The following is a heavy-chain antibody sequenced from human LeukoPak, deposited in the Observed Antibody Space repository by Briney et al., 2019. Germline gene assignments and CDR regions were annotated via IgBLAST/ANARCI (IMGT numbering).Heavy chain of an antibody. V-gene: IGHV3-7*01. J-gene: IGHJ4*02. Sequence: GGSLRLSCAASGFTFSSYWMSWVRQAPGKGLEWVASIKQDGSEKYYVDSVKGRFTISRDNAKNSLYLQMNSLRAEDTAVYYCARNDYVWGSYRLHFDYWGQGTLVTVSS. CDR1: GFTFSSYW. CDR3: ARNDYVWGSYRLHFDY. D-gene: IGHD3-16*02. CDR2: IKQDGSEK.